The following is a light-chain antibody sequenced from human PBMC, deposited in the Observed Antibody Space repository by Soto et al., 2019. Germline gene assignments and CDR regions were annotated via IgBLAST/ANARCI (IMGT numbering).Light chain of an antibody. J-gene: IGKJ1*01. CDR2: GAS. Sequence: EIVLTQSPGTLSLSPGERATLSCRASQSINSFLAWYQQRRGQAPRLLIHGASTRADGIPARFSGSGSGTEFTLTISSLQSEDFAVYYCQQYDNWRTFGQGTKVDIK. CDR3: QQYDNWRT. CDR1: QSINSF. V-gene: IGKV3-15*01.